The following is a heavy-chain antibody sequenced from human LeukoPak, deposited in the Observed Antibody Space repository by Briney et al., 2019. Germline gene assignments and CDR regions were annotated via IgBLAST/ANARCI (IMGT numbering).Heavy chain of an antibody. CDR1: GGTFSSYA. V-gene: IGHV1-69*13. D-gene: IGHD3-22*01. CDR3: ARDRGSHYYDSSGYYHFDY. Sequence: SVKVSCKASGGTFSSYAISWVRQAPGQGLEWMGGIIPIFGTANYAQKFQGRVTITADESTSTAYMELSSLRSEDTAVYYCARDRGSHYYDSSGYYHFDYWGQGTLVTVSS. J-gene: IGHJ4*02. CDR2: IIPIFGTA.